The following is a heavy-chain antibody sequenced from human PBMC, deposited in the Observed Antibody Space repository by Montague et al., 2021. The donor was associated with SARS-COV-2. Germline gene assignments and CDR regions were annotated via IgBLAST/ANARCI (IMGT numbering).Heavy chain of an antibody. Sequence: SETLSLTCIVSGGFISDRYYCAWFSHAPGKGLEWLGSLYCSRSVYSNPSLRSRVSISVDKSKNHLSLMLTSATAAATDVYYCVQGAEEANFAMDVWGQGTTVTVSS. CDR3: VQGAEEANFAMDV. CDR1: GGFISDRYY. CDR2: LYCSRSV. J-gene: IGHJ6*02. V-gene: IGHV4-39*02.